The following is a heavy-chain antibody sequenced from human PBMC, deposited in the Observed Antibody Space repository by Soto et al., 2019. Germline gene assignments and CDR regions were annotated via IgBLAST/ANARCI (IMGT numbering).Heavy chain of an antibody. CDR1: GFTFSSYG. D-gene: IGHD3-10*01. V-gene: IGHV3-33*01. CDR3: ARSPYGSGLNWFDP. CDR2: IWYDGSNK. J-gene: IGHJ5*02. Sequence: QEQLVESGGGVVQPGRSLRLSCAASGFTFSSYGMHWVRQAPGKGLEWVAVIWYDGSNKYYADSVKGRFTISRDNSKNTLYLQMNSLRAEDTAVYYCARSPYGSGLNWFDPWGQGTLVTVSS.